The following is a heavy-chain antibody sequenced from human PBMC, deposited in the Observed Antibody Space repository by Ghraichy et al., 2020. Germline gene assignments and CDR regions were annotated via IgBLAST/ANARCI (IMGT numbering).Heavy chain of an antibody. Sequence: LSLTCAASGFTFSSYWMSWVRQAPGKGLEWVANIKEDGSEKYYVDSVKGRFTISRDNAKNSLYLQMNSLRAEDTAVYYCARAHLTPNYWGQEPWSPSPQ. CDR2: IKEDGSEK. V-gene: IGHV3-7*03. CDR1: GFTFSSYW. D-gene: IGHD1-14*01. J-gene: IGHJ4*01. CDR3: ARAHLTPNY.